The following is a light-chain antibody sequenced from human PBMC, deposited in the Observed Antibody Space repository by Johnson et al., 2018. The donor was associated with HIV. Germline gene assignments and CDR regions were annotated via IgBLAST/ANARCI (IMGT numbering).Light chain of an antibody. CDR3: GTWDSSLSAGFYV. V-gene: IGLV1-51*01. CDR1: SSNIANNY. Sequence: QSVLTQPPSVSAAPGQKVTISCSGSSSNIANNYVSWYQQLPGTAPKLLIYDNNKRPSGIPDRFSGSKSGTSATLGITGLQTGDEADYYCGTWDSSLSAGFYVFVAGTKVTVL. J-gene: IGLJ1*01. CDR2: DNN.